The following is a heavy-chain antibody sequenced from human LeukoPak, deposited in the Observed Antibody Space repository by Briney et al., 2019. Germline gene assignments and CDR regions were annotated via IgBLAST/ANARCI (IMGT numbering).Heavy chain of an antibody. CDR1: GFTFSSYA. D-gene: IGHD4-17*01. CDR2: ISGSGGST. Sequence: HAGGSLRLSCAVSGFTFSSYAMSWVRQSPGKGLEWVAAISGSGGSTYYADSVKGRFTISRDNSKNTLYLQMNSLRAEDTAVYYCAKVALSGDYPYNWFDPWGQGTLVTVSS. CDR3: AKVALSGDYPYNWFDP. J-gene: IGHJ5*02. V-gene: IGHV3-23*01.